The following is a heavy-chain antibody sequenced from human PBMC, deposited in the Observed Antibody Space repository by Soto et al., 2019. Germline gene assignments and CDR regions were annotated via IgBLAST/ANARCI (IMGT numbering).Heavy chain of an antibody. V-gene: IGHV2-5*02. Sequence: QITLKESGPTLVKPTQTLTLTCIFSGFSFSADGVGVGWIRQPPGKALEWLALIFWDDDARYSPSLKSRLTINKETSKNQVVLTMTNMDPVDTATYYCAHAYGGTSWPNDAFDVWGPGTVVTVSS. CDR3: AHAYGGTSWPNDAFDV. CDR1: GFSFSADGVG. D-gene: IGHD2-21*01. J-gene: IGHJ3*01. CDR2: IFWDDDA.